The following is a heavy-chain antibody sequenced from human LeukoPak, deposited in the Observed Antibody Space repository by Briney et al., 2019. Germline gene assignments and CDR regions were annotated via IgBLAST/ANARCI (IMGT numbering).Heavy chain of an antibody. Sequence: PGGSLRLSCAASGFTFSSYGMHWVRQAPGKGLEWVAVISYDGSNKYYADSVKGRFTISRDNSKNTLYLQMNSLRAEDTAVYYCAKGAGAARVLQSSFGIWGQGTIVPV. CDR3: AKGAGAARVLQSSFGI. CDR1: GFTFSSYG. J-gene: IGHJ3*02. CDR2: ISYDGSNK. V-gene: IGHV3-30*18. D-gene: IGHD3-10*01.